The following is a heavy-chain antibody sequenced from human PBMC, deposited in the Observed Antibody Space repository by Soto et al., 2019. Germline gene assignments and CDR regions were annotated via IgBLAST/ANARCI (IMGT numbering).Heavy chain of an antibody. Sequence: GSLRLSCAASGFTFSRYGMNWLRQAPGKGLEWVASISSSTSYVYYADSVKGRFSTSRDNAKNILYLEMYALRTEDTAVYYCARDPSEGRVGNWFESWGQGTLVTVS. CDR1: GFTFSRYG. V-gene: IGHV3-21*06. D-gene: IGHD2-2*01. CDR3: ARDPSEGRVGNWFES. CDR2: ISSSTSYV. J-gene: IGHJ5*01.